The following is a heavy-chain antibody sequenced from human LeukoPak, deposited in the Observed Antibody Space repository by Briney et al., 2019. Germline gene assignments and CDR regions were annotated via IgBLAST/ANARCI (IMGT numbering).Heavy chain of an antibody. V-gene: IGHV4-4*02. CDR1: GGSISATNW. CDR2: VHLSGRT. Sequence: PSGTLSLTCGVSGGSISATNWWTWVRQPPGEGLEWIGEVHLSGRTHYNPSLESRVNMSVDMSENHISLRLTSVTAADTAVYYCAREGGPYRPLDYSGQGTLVTVSS. CDR3: AREGGPYRPLDY. J-gene: IGHJ4*02.